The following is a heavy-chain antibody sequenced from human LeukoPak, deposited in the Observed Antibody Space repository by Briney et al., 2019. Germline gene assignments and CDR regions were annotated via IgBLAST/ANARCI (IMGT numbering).Heavy chain of an antibody. D-gene: IGHD2-2*01. CDR3: ARAGFGGYCSSTSCYPFDY. Sequence: ASVKVSCKASGYTFTGYYMCWVRQAPGQGLEWMGRINPNSGGTNYAQKFQGRVTLTRDTSISRLRSDDTAVYYCARAGFGGYCSSTSCYPFDYWGQGTLVTVSS. CDR1: GYTFTGYY. J-gene: IGHJ4*02. CDR2: INPNSGGT. V-gene: IGHV1-2*06.